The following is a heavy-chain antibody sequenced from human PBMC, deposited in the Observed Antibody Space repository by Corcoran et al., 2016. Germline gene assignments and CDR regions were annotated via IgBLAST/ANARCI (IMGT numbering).Heavy chain of an antibody. CDR1: GFTFSNAW. J-gene: IGHJ4*02. CDR2: IKSKTDGGKT. Sequence: EVQLMESGGGLVKPGGSLRLSCAASGFTFSNAWMNWVRQAPGKGLEWVGRIKSKTDGGKTDYAAPVKGRFTISRDNSKNTLYLQMNSLKTEDTAVYYCTTDSARGELAVYWGQGTLVTVSS. V-gene: IGHV3-15*07. D-gene: IGHD1-26*01. CDR3: TTDSARGELAVY.